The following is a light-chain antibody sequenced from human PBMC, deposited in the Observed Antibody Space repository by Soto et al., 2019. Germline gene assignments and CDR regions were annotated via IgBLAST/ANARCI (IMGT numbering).Light chain of an antibody. CDR2: GAS. CDR1: QSVSSSY. V-gene: IGKV3-20*01. Sequence: EIVLTQSPGTLSLSPGERATLSCRASQSVSSSYLAWYQQKPGQAPRLLIYGASSRATGIPDRFSGSGSGTDFTLTISRLEPEDFAVYYCQQREAFXQGTKVDIK. CDR3: QQREA. J-gene: IGKJ1*01.